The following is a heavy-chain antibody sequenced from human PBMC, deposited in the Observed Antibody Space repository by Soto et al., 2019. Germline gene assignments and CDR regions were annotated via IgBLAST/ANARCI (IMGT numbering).Heavy chain of an antibody. CDR3: ARGSRYYDSSGYSQTGY. V-gene: IGHV4-30-4*01. D-gene: IGHD3-22*01. J-gene: IGHJ4*02. Sequence: SETLSLTCTVSGGSISRGDYYWSWIRQPPGKGLEWIGYIYYSGSTYYNPSLKSRVTISVDTSKNQFSLKLSSVTAADTAVYYCARGSRYYDSSGYSQTGYWRQGTLVTVS. CDR2: IYYSGST. CDR1: GGSISRGDYY.